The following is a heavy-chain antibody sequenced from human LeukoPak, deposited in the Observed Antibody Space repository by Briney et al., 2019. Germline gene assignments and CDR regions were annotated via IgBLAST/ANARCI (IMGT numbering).Heavy chain of an antibody. J-gene: IGHJ4*02. CDR3: ARDHLEGGH. CDR1: GGSISSSSYY. V-gene: IGHV4-39*02. CDR2: IYYSGST. D-gene: IGHD1-1*01. Sequence: PSETLSLTCTVSGGSISSSSYYWGWIRQPPGEGLEWIGSIYYSGSTYYNPSLKSRVTISVDTSKNQFSLKLSSVTAADTAVYYCARDHLEGGHWGQGTLVTVSS.